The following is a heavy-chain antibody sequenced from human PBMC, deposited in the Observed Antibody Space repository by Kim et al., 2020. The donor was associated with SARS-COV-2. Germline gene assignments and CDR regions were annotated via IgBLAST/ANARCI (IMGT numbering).Heavy chain of an antibody. J-gene: IGHJ4*02. CDR3: AKDRPGTILSYFDY. D-gene: IGHD1-7*01. V-gene: IGHV3-30-3*02. Sequence: ADYEGGRITISGDNSKNTLYLQMNSLRDEDTAVFYCAKDRPGTILSYFDYWGQGTLVTVSS.